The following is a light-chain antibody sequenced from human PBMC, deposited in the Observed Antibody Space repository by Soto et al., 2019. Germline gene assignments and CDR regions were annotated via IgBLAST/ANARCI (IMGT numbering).Light chain of an antibody. CDR2: TAS. CDR3: LQDYSYPYT. V-gene: IGKV1-6*01. CDR1: QGIRND. Sequence: AIQMTQSPSSLSASVGDRVTITCRASQGIRNDLAWYQQKPGKAPKLLIFTASNLQTGVPSRFSGSGSGTDFTLTITSLQPEDFATYYCLQDYSYPYTFGQGTKLEIK. J-gene: IGKJ2*01.